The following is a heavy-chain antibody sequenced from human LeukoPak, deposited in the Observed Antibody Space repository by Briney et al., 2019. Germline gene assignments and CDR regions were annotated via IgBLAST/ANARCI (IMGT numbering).Heavy chain of an antibody. V-gene: IGHV3-11*01. CDR2: ISSSSHVI. CDR1: GFTFSDSY. CDR3: ARTGRNNYFDS. J-gene: IGHJ5*01. Sequence: GGSLRLSCAVSGFTFSDSYMSWIRQAPGKGLDWLACISSSSHVIYYADSVKGRFTISRDNAKNSLYLQLNSLRAEDTAVYYCARTGRNNYFDSWGQGTPVTVSS.